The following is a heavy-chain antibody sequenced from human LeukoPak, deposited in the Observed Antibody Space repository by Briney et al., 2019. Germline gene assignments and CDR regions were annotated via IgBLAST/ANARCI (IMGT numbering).Heavy chain of an antibody. CDR3: ARPLRTRSYFNYLDY. V-gene: IGHV1-46*01. CDR1: GYTFTSYY. Sequence: ASVKVSWKASGYTFTSYYMHWGRQAPGQGLEWMGIINSKCVITSFAQKFQGRVTMTRDTSTSTVYMELSSLRSEDTAVYYCARPLRTRSYFNYLDYWGQGTLVTVSS. J-gene: IGHJ4*02. D-gene: IGHD3-10*01. CDR2: INSKCVIT.